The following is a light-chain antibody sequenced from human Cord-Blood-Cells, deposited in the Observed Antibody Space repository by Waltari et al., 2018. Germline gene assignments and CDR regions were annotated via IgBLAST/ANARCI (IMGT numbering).Light chain of an antibody. V-gene: IGLV3-19*01. CDR2: GKN. CDR1: SLRRTY. CDR3: NSRDSSGNHWV. Sequence: SSELTQDPAVSVALGQPVRITCQGDSLRRTYESWYQQKPGQAPVLVIYGKNNRPSGIPDRFSGSSSGNTASLTITGAQAEDEADYYCNSRDSSGNHWVFGGGTKLTVL. J-gene: IGLJ3*02.